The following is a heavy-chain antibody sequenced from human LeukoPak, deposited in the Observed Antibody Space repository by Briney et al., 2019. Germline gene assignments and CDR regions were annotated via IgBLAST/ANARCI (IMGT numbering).Heavy chain of an antibody. J-gene: IGHJ6*03. V-gene: IGHV3-21*01. D-gene: IGHD1-14*01. Sequence: PGGSLRLSCAASGFTFSSYSMNWVRQAPGKGLEWVSSISSSSSYIYYADSVKGRFTIPRDNAKNSLYLQMNSLRAEDTAVYYCARDTLRAGRDYMDVWGKGTTVTVSS. CDR1: GFTFSSYS. CDR2: ISSSSSYI. CDR3: ARDTLRAGRDYMDV.